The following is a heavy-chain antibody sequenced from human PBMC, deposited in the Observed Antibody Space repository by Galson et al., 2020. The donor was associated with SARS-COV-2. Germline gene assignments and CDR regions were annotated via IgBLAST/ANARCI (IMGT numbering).Heavy chain of an antibody. Sequence: GSLRLSCAASGFTLSSYSMNWVRQAPGQGLEWLSYISSTGNTIYYADSVKGRFTISRDNAKNSLYLQMNSLRAEDTAVYYCARVAANWGQGTLVTVSS. V-gene: IGHV3-48*01. CDR1: GFTLSSYS. CDR3: ARVAAN. J-gene: IGHJ4*02. CDR2: ISSTGNTI. D-gene: IGHD6-25*01.